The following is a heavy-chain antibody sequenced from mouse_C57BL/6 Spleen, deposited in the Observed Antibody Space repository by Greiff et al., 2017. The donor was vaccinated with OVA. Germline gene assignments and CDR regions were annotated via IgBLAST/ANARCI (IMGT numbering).Heavy chain of an antibody. Sequence: VQGVESGAELARPGASVKLSCKASGYTFTSYGISWVKQRTGQGLEWIGEIYPRSGNTYYNEKFKGKATLTADKSSSTAYMELRSLTSEDSAVYFCAREGYGNWYFDVWGTGTTVTVSS. CDR1: GYTFTSYG. CDR2: IYPRSGNT. D-gene: IGHD2-10*02. J-gene: IGHJ1*03. CDR3: AREGYGNWYFDV. V-gene: IGHV1-81*01.